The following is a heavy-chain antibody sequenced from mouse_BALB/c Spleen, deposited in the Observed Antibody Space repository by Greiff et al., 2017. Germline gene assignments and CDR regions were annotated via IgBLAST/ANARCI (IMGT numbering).Heavy chain of an antibody. CDR1: GFTFSSYA. CDR3: ARGHDGPQDY. CDR2: ISSGGST. Sequence: EVKVVESGGGLVKPGGSLKLSCAASGFTFSSYAMSWVRQTPEKRLEWVASISSGGSTYYPDSVKGRFTISRDNARNILYLQMSSLRSEDTAMYYCARGHDGPQDYWGQGTTLTVSS. J-gene: IGHJ2*01. D-gene: IGHD2-3*01. V-gene: IGHV5-6-5*01.